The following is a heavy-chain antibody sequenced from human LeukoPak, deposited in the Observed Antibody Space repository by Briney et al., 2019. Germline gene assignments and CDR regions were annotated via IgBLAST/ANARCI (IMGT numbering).Heavy chain of an antibody. J-gene: IGHJ4*02. CDR2: IYHSGST. CDR1: GYSISSGYY. V-gene: IGHV4-38-2*02. Sequence: SETLSLTCTVSGYSISSGYYWGWIRQPPGNGLGWIGSIYHSGSTCYNPSLKSRVTISVDTSKNQLSLKLSSVTAADTAVYYCASTLVRGVIKDYWGQGTLVTVSS. CDR3: ASTLVRGVIKDY. D-gene: IGHD3-10*01.